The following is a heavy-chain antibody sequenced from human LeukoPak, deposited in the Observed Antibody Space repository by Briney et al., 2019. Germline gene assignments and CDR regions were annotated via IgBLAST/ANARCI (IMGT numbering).Heavy chain of an antibody. Sequence: ASVKVPCKASGGTFSSYAISWVRQAPGQGLEWMGGIIPIFGTANYAQKFQGRVTITTDESTSTAYMELSSLRSEDTAVYYCASAGTLCSTSCLYYFDYWGQGTLVTVSS. J-gene: IGHJ4*02. V-gene: IGHV1-69*05. CDR1: GGTFSSYA. D-gene: IGHD2-2*01. CDR3: ASAGTLCSTSCLYYFDY. CDR2: IIPIFGTA.